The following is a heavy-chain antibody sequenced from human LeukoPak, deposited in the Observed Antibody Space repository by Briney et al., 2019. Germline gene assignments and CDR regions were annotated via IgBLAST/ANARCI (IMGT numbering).Heavy chain of an antibody. CDR2: MNPNSGNT. V-gene: IGHV1-8*02. CDR3: AREGSAIDYYYYYGMDV. Sequence: VSVKVSCKASGGTFSSYAISWVRQATGQGLEWMGWMNPNSGNTGYAQKFQGRVTMTRNTSISTAYMELSSLRSEDTAVYYCAREGSAIDYYYYYGMDVWGQGTTVTVSS. J-gene: IGHJ6*02. CDR1: GGTFSSYA. D-gene: IGHD2-15*01.